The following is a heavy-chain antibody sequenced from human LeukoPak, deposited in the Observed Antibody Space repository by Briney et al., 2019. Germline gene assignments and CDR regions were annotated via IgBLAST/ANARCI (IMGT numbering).Heavy chain of an antibody. Sequence: ASVTVSCKASGYTFTIYGISWVRQAPGQALEWMGWISAYNGNTNHAQKLQGRVTMTTDTSTSTAYMELRSLRSDDTAVYYCAREYYYDSSGYYPFDYWGQGTLVTVSS. CDR2: ISAYNGNT. J-gene: IGHJ4*02. CDR3: AREYYYDSSGYYPFDY. D-gene: IGHD3-22*01. CDR1: GYTFTIYG. V-gene: IGHV1-18*01.